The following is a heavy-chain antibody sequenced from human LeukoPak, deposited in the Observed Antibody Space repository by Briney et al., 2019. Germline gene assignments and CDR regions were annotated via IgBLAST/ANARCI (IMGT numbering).Heavy chain of an antibody. D-gene: IGHD6-13*01. J-gene: IGHJ4*02. CDR2: INQDGTEK. Sequence: GGSLRLSCAASGFTFSSYWMSWLRQAPGEGLEWVAKINQDGTEKAYVDSVRGRFTISRDNAKNSLFLQMNSLRAEDTAVYYCARGPLIAAAGTWWGQGTLVTVSS. V-gene: IGHV3-7*03. CDR3: ARGPLIAAAGTW. CDR1: GFTFSSYW.